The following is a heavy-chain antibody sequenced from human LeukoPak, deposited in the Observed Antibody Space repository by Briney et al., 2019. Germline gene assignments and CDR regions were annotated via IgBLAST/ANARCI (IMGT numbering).Heavy chain of an antibody. J-gene: IGHJ4*02. CDR1: GYTLTEFS. CDR2: FDPEDGET. CDR3: ATEFGNWNYEGD. D-gene: IGHD1-7*01. Sequence: ASVEVSCNVSGYTLTEFSMHWVRQAPGKGLEWMGGFDPEDGETIYAQKFQGRVTMTEDTSTDTAYMELSSLRSEDTAVYYCATEFGNWNYEGDWGQGTLVTVSS. V-gene: IGHV1-24*01.